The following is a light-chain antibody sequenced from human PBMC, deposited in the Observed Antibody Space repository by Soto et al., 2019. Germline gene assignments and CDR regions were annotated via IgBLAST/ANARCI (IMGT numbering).Light chain of an antibody. CDR1: NSNIGRYS. CDR2: SDD. CDR3: AAWDDNLNGPL. V-gene: IGLV1-44*01. J-gene: IGLJ3*02. Sequence: QSALTQPPSLSGTPGQRVTISCSGSNSNIGRYSVNWYQHFPGTAPKILIYSDDERPSGVPDRCSGSKSGTSASLAISGLQSEDEEEYYCAAWDDNLNGPLFGGGTKLTVL.